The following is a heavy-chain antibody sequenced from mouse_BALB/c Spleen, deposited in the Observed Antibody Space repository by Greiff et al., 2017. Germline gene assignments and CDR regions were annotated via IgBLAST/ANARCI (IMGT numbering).Heavy chain of an antibody. V-gene: IGHV5-12-1*01. J-gene: IGHJ4*01. Sequence: EVQLVESGGGLVKPGGSLKLSCAASGFAFSSYDMSWVRQTPEKRLEWVAYISSGGGSTYYPDTVKGRFTISRDNAKNTLYLQMSSLKSEDTAMDYCAGREESAMDYWGQGTSVTVSS. CDR1: GFAFSSYD. CDR2: ISSGGGST. CDR3: AGREESAMDY.